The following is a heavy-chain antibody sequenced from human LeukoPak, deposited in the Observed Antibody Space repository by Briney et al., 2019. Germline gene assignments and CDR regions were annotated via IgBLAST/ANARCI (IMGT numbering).Heavy chain of an antibody. D-gene: IGHD3-16*01. CDR2: IKTDGRTT. CDR1: GMTFTDHG. Sequence: GGSLRLSCAASGMTFTDHGMHWVRQVTGKGLVWVSLIKTDGRTTIYADSVEGRFTISRDNGKSTLYLQMNSLRAEDTAIYYCTSGPSYGYEWWGQGTVVTVSS. V-gene: IGHV3-74*01. CDR3: TSGPSYGYEW. J-gene: IGHJ1*01.